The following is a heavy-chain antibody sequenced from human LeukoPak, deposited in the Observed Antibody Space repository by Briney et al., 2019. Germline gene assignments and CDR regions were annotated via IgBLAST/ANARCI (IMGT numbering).Heavy chain of an antibody. CDR2: IKNDGSST. D-gene: IGHD3-16*01. CDR1: GVNFSHYW. V-gene: IGHV3-74*01. J-gene: IGHJ5*02. CDR3: ARGPSAWESYGGFDP. Sequence: AESLSLSCAASGVNFSHYWRHWVRQAPGKGLVWVCRIKNDGSSTDYARAVKCRFTIYRDYSKRLLYLQTTGLGVEDTAVYYRARGPSAWESYGGFDPWGQGTLVTVSS.